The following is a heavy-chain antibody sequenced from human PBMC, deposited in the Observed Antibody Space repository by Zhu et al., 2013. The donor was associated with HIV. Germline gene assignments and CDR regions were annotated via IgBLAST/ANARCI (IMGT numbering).Heavy chain of an antibody. Sequence: QVLLVQSGAELKKPGTSVKVSCKASGGTISNYSITWVRQAPGQGLEWMGGIIPIFGTRNYAQKLQGRVTMTTDTSTSTAYMELRSLRSDDTAVYYCARAVEMATTESPWGQGTMVTVSS. CDR3: ARAVEMATTESP. J-gene: IGHJ3*01. CDR2: IIPIFGTR. D-gene: IGHD5-12*01. CDR1: GGTISNYS. V-gene: IGHV1-69*06.